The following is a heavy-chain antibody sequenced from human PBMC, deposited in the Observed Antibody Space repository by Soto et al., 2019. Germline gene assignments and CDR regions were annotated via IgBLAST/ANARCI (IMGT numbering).Heavy chain of an antibody. Sequence: GGSLRVSCAASGFTFTSYSMNWVRQAPGKGLEWVSSISSTTNYIYYGDSMKGRFTIPRDNAKNSLYLEMNSLRAEDTAVYYCARESEDLTSNFDYWGQGTLVTVSS. J-gene: IGHJ4*02. V-gene: IGHV3-21*06. CDR3: ARESEDLTSNFDY. CDR1: GFTFTSYS. CDR2: ISSTTNYI.